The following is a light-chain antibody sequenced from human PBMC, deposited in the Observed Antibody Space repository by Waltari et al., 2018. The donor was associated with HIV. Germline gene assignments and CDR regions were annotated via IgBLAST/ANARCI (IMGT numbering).Light chain of an antibody. V-gene: IGKV1-5*03. J-gene: IGKJ1*01. Sequence: DIQMTQSPSTLSASVGDRVAITCRASQSISELLAWYQQKPGKAPNLLIYKASTLESGVPSRFSGSGSGTEFTLTISSLQPDDFATYYCQQYNTYSRTFGQGTKVEIK. CDR2: KAS. CDR3: QQYNTYSRT. CDR1: QSISEL.